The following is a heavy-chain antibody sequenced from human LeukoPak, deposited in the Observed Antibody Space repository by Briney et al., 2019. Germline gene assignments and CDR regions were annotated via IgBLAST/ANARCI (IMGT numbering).Heavy chain of an antibody. CDR3: AKGIRGYSSAFDY. Sequence: GGSLRLSCAASGFTFDDYAMHWVRQAPGKGLEWVSGISWNSGSIGYADSVKGRFTISRDNAKNSLYLQMNSLRAEDMALYYCAKGIRGYSSAFDYWGQGTLVTVSS. V-gene: IGHV3-9*03. CDR2: ISWNSGSI. J-gene: IGHJ4*02. CDR1: GFTFDDYA. D-gene: IGHD5-18*01.